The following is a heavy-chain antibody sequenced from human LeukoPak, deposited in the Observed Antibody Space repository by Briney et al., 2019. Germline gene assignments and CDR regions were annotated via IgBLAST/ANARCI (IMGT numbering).Heavy chain of an antibody. D-gene: IGHD6-13*01. V-gene: IGHV4-59*01. J-gene: IGHJ6*03. CDR3: ARTIAAAARRSYYYYMDV. Sequence: SETLSLTCTVSGGSISSYYWSWIRQPPGKGLEWIGYIYYSGSTNYNPSLKSRVTISVDTSKNQFSLKLSSVTAADTAVYYCARTIAAAARRSYYYYMDVWGKGTTVTISS. CDR1: GGSISSYY. CDR2: IYYSGST.